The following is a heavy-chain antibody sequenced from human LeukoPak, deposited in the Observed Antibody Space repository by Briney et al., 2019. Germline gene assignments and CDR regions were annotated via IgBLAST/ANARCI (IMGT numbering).Heavy chain of an antibody. CDR3: ARGYHDPYYYDSSGHYGD. J-gene: IGHJ4*02. Sequence: SETLSLTCAVYGGSFSGYYWSWIRQPPGKGLEWIGEINHSGSTNYSPSLKSRVTISVDTSKNQFSLKLSSVTAADTAVYYCARGYHDPYYYDSSGHYGDWGQGTLVTVSS. CDR1: GGSFSGYY. CDR2: INHSGST. V-gene: IGHV4-34*01. D-gene: IGHD3-22*01.